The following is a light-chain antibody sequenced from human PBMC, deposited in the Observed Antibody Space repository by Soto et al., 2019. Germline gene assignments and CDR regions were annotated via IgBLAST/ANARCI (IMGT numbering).Light chain of an antibody. J-gene: IGLJ1*01. CDR1: SSDVGGYNF. V-gene: IGLV2-14*03. CDR2: DVS. Sequence: QSVLTQPASVSGSPGQSITISCTGTSSDVGGYNFVSWYQHHPGKAPKLIIYDVSNRPSGVSNRFSGSKSGNTASLTISGLQAVFFSFYYCPSYATSIPSLLGTGTK. CDR3: PSYATSIPSL.